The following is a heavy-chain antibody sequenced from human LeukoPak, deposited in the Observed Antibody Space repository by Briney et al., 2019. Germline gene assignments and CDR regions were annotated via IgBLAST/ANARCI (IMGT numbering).Heavy chain of an antibody. J-gene: IGHJ4*02. Sequence: SQTLSLTCTVSGGSISSGNYYWTWIRQPPGKGLEWIGSIYHSGSTYYNPSLKSRVTISVDTSKNRFSLKLSSVTAADTAVYYCARGGTAGDYWGQGTLVTVSS. CDR1: GGSISSGNYY. V-gene: IGHV4-39*07. CDR2: IYHSGST. CDR3: ARGGTAGDY. D-gene: IGHD1-1*01.